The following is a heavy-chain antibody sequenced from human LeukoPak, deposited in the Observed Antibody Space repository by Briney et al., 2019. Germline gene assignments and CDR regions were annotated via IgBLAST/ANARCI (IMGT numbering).Heavy chain of an antibody. CDR3: AILGSGSYYSDDY. D-gene: IGHD3-10*01. CDR2: INHSGST. Sequence: SETLSLTCAVYGGSFSGYYWSWIRQPPGKGLEWIGEINHSGSTNYNPSLKSRVTISVDTSKIQFSLKLSSVTAADTAVYYCAILGSGSYYSDDYWGQGTLVTVSS. V-gene: IGHV4-34*01. J-gene: IGHJ4*02. CDR1: GGSFSGYY.